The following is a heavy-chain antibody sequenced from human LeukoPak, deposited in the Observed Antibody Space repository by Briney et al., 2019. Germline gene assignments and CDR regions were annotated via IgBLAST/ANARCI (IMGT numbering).Heavy chain of an antibody. CDR2: IYHSGST. J-gene: IGHJ4*02. CDR1: GGSISSSNW. CDR3: ARVRRGRYCSGGSCPRYYFDY. D-gene: IGHD2-15*01. V-gene: IGHV4-4*02. Sequence: SETLSLTCAVSGGSISSSNWWSWVRQPPGKGLEWIGEIYHSGSTNYNPSLKSRVTISVDTSKNQFSLKLSSVTAADTAVYYCARVRRGRYCSGGSCPRYYFDYWGQGTLVTVSS.